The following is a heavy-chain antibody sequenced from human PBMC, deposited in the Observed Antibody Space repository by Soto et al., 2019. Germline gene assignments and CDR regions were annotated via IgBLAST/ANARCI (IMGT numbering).Heavy chain of an antibody. CDR1: GFTFSSYG. D-gene: IGHD2-15*01. V-gene: IGHV3-33*01. CDR3: ARGLPSGYLDN. CDR2: IWYDGSDK. Sequence: GGSLRLSCEVSGFTFSSYGMNWVRQAPGKGLEWVAVIWYDGSDKYYSDSVKGRFTLSRDNSKDTLYLEMNSLRVEDTAVYYCARGLPSGYLDNWGQGTLVTVSS. J-gene: IGHJ4*02.